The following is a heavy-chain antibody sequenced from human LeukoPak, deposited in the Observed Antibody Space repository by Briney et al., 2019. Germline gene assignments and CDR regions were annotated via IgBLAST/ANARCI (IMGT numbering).Heavy chain of an antibody. CDR1: GGSISSYY. V-gene: IGHV4-59*01. CDR2: IYYSGST. Sequence: PSETLSLTCNVSGGSISSYYWSWIRQPPGKGLEWIGYIYYSGSTNYNPSLKSRVTISVDTSKNQFSLKLSSVTAADTAVYYCARLKYYYDSSGYAPSWFDYWGQGTLVTVSS. D-gene: IGHD3-22*01. J-gene: IGHJ4*02. CDR3: ARLKYYYDSSGYAPSWFDY.